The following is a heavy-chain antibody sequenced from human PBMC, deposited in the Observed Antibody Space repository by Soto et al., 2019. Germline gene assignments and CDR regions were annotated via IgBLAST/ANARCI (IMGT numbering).Heavy chain of an antibody. CDR2: FYYSGGT. V-gene: IGHV4-39*02. CDR1: GGSVSSSTYY. J-gene: IGHJ4*02. D-gene: IGHD6-19*01. CDR3: ARRGIAVALDS. Sequence: LQLQESGPGLVKPSETLSLSCTVSGGSVSSSTYYWGWLRQPPGKGLEWIGSFYYSGGTYYNPSPPSRGTISVDTSKNHFSLKRSSLTSADTAVYYRARRGIAVALDSWGQGTLVTISS.